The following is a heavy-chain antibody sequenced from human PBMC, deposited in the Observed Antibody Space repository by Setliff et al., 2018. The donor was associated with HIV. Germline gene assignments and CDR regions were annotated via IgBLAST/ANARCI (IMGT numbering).Heavy chain of an antibody. CDR3: ARQGQLGSE. V-gene: IGHV4-39*01. CDR2: IYYSGST. CDR1: GGSIYGSDYY. J-gene: IGHJ4*02. Sequence: SETLSLTCTVSGGSIYGSDYYWGCIRQPPGKGLGSIGSIYYSGSTYYKPSLKSRVTISVDTSKNQFSLKLSSVTAADTAVYYCARQGQLGSEWGQGTLVTVSS. D-gene: IGHD1-1*01.